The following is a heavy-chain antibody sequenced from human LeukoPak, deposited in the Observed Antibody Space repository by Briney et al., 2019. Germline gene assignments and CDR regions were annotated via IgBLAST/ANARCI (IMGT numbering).Heavy chain of an antibody. CDR1: GFTFSSYG. D-gene: IGHD1-26*01. CDR3: ARDTDGGSAIDY. Sequence: GGSLRLSCAASGFTFSSYGMHWVRQAPGKGLEWVAVIWYDGSNKYYVDSVKGRFTIYRDNSKNTLYLQMKRLRAEDTAVYYCARDTDGGSAIDYWGQGTLVTVSS. J-gene: IGHJ4*02. CDR2: IWYDGSNK. V-gene: IGHV3-33*01.